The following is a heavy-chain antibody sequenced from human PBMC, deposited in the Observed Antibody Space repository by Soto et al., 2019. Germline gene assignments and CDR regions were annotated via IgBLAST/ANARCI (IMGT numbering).Heavy chain of an antibody. Sequence: PSETLSLTCTVSGGSISSLYWSWIRQPPGKGLEWIGYIYYSGSTYYNPSLKSRVTVSVVTSKNQFSLKLSSVTAADTAVYYCARHPSDFWFDPWGQGTLVTVSS. CDR3: ARHPSDFWFDP. CDR2: IYYSGST. V-gene: IGHV4-59*08. CDR1: GGSISSLY. D-gene: IGHD2-21*02. J-gene: IGHJ5*02.